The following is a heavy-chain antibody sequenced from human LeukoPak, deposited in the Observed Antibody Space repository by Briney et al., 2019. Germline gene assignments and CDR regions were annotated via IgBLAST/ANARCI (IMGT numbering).Heavy chain of an antibody. D-gene: IGHD4-17*01. CDR2: IYYSGST. CDR3: AREGGTVPDY. Sequence: SETLSLTCTVSGVSISGYYWNWIRQPPGKGLEWIGYIYYSGSTNYNPSLRSRVTISLDTSKKQFSLKLSSVTAADTAIYYCAREGGTVPDYWGQGTLVTVSS. CDR1: GVSISGYY. V-gene: IGHV4-59*01. J-gene: IGHJ4*02.